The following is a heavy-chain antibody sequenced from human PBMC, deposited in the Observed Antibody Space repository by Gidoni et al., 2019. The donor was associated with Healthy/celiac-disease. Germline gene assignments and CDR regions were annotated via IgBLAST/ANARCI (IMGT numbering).Heavy chain of an antibody. Sequence: EVQLVASGGGPVKPARSLRLSCSASGFTFGDYAMSWFRPAPGKGLEWVRFIRSKTYGGTTEYAASVKGRFTISRDDTKSIAYLQMNSLKSEDTAVYYCTRGVVIVGGRNFDYWGQGTLVTVSS. J-gene: IGHJ4*02. D-gene: IGHD2-2*01. CDR2: IRSKTYGGTT. CDR1: GFTFGDYA. CDR3: TRGVVIVGGRNFDY. V-gene: IGHV3-49*05.